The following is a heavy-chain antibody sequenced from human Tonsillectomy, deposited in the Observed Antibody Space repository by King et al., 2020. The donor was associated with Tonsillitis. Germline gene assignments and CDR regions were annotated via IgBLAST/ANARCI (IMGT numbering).Heavy chain of an antibody. D-gene: IGHD6-13*01. CDR1: GFSLSTTGVG. Sequence: TLKESGPTLVKPTQTLTLTCTFSGFSLSTTGVGVGWIRQPPGKAPEWLGIIYWDDDQRYSPSLKSRLTITKDTSKNQVVLTMTNMDSVDTGTYFCAHSSKIWYEAGDHWGQGALVTVSS. V-gene: IGHV2-5*02. CDR2: IYWDDDQ. CDR3: AHSSKIWYEAGDH. J-gene: IGHJ4*02.